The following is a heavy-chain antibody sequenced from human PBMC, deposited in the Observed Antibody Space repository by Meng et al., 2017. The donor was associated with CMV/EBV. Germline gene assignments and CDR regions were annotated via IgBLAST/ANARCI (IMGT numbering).Heavy chain of an antibody. D-gene: IGHD6-25*01. J-gene: IGHJ4*02. CDR3: ARVIATADY. V-gene: IGHV3-30-3*01. CDR2: ISYDGSNK. CDR1: GFTFSSYA. Sequence: GGSLRLSCAASGFTFSSYAMHWVRQAPGKGLEWVAVISYDGSNKYYADSVKGRFTISRDNSKNTLYLQMNSLRAEDTAVYYCARVIATADYWGQGTLGTVSS.